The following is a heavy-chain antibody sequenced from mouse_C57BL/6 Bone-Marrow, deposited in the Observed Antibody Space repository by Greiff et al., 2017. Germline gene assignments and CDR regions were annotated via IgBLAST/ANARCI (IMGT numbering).Heavy chain of an antibody. Sequence: DVMLVESGGGLVKPGGSLKLSCAASGFTFSDYGMHWVRQAPEKGLEWVAYISSGSSTIHYADTVTGRFTIPRDNAKNTLFLQMTSLRSEDTAMYYCAKEGLFYYGSSWYFDVWGTGTTVTVSS. CDR3: AKEGLFYYGSSWYFDV. CDR2: ISSGSSTI. CDR1: GFTFSDYG. V-gene: IGHV5-17*01. J-gene: IGHJ1*03. D-gene: IGHD1-1*01.